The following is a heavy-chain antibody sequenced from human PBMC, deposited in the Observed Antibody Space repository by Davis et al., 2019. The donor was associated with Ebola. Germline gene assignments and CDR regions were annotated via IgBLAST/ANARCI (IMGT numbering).Heavy chain of an antibody. J-gene: IGHJ4*02. CDR3: ARGRNGGWDFDY. V-gene: IGHV1-58*01. Sequence: SVKVSCKASGFTFSNSAVQWMRQARGQRLEWIGWIVVGSGNRLYSPKFQERVTITGDMSTSTAYMELRSLTSDDTAEYYCARGRNGGWDFDYWGQGTRVTVSS. CDR2: IVVGSGNR. CDR1: GFTFSNSA. D-gene: IGHD6-19*01.